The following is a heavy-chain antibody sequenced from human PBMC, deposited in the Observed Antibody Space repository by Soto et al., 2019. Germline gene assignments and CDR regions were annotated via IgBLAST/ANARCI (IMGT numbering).Heavy chain of an antibody. CDR2: ISGSGGST. CDR1: GFTFSSYA. CDR3: AKEAGSNWNRHVDY. V-gene: IGHV3-23*01. D-gene: IGHD1-20*01. J-gene: IGHJ4*02. Sequence: GESLKISCAASGFTFSSYAMSWVRQAPGKGLEWVSAISGSGGSTYYADSVKGRFTISRDNSKNTLYLQMNSLRAEDTAVYYCAKEAGSNWNRHVDYWGQGTLVTVSS.